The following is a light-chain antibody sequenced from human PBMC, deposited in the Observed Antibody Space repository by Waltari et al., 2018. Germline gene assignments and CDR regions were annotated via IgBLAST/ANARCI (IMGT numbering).Light chain of an antibody. CDR2: DVS. CDR1: SRDVGGYNY. Sequence: QSALTQPASVSGSPGQSITISCTGTSRDVGGYNYVSWYQQHPGKAPKLMIYDVSKRPSGVSNRFSGSKPGNTASLTISGLQAEDEADYYCSSYTSSSTLFGGGTKLTVL. CDR3: SSYTSSSTL. V-gene: IGLV2-14*01. J-gene: IGLJ2*01.